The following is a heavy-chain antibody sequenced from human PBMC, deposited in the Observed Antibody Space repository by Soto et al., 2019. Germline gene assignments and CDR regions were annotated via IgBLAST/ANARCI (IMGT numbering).Heavy chain of an antibody. Sequence: QVQLVESGGGVVQPGRSLRLSCAASGFTFSSYGMHWFRQAPGKGLEWVAVIWFDGSDEYYADSVKGRFTISRDNSKNTLYLQMNSLRAEDTAVYYCARDLHGHLYSSVPIEYWGQGTLVTVSS. V-gene: IGHV3-33*01. J-gene: IGHJ4*02. CDR3: ARDLHGHLYSSVPIEY. D-gene: IGHD3-22*01. CDR1: GFTFSSYG. CDR2: IWFDGSDE.